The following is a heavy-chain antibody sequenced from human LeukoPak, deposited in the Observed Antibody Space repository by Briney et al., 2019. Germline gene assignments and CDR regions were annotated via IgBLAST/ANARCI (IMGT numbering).Heavy chain of an antibody. Sequence: GGSLRLSCAASGFTFSSHTMSWVRQAPGKGLEWVSAITSGSGSNVYYTDSLKGRFTISRDNSKNTLYLQMNSLRAEDTAVYCCARHGSWSFDYWGQGTLVTVSA. V-gene: IGHV3-23*01. CDR2: ITSGSGSNV. CDR3: ARHGSWSFDY. D-gene: IGHD6-13*01. CDR1: GFTFSSHT. J-gene: IGHJ4*02.